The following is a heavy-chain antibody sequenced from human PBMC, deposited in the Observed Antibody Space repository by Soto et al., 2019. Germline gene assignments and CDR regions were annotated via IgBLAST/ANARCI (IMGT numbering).Heavy chain of an antibody. Sequence: NPSETLSLTCAVSGGSISSYYWSWIRQPPGKGLEWIGYIYYSGSTNYNPSLKSRVTISVDTSKNQFSLKLSSVTAADTAVYYCAKESIRPSYYDFWSGYYTPYYYYGMGVWGQGTTVTVSS. D-gene: IGHD3-3*01. CDR3: AKESIRPSYYDFWSGYYTPYYYYGMGV. CDR1: GGSISSYY. V-gene: IGHV4-59*01. CDR2: IYYSGST. J-gene: IGHJ6*02.